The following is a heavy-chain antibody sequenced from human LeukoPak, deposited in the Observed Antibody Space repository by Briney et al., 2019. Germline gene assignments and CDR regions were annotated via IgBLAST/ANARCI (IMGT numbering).Heavy chain of an antibody. Sequence: SETLSLTCAVYGGSFSGYYWSWIRQPPGKGLEWIGEINHSGSTNYNPSLKSRVTISVDTSKNQFSLKLSSVTAADTAVYYCARDGVYSSSSPYFQHWGQGTLVTVSS. D-gene: IGHD6-6*01. CDR1: GGSFSGYY. CDR3: ARDGVYSSSSPYFQH. CDR2: INHSGST. J-gene: IGHJ1*01. V-gene: IGHV4-34*01.